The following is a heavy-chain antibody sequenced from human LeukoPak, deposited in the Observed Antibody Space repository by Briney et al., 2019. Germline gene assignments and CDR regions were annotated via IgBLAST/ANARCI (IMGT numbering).Heavy chain of an antibody. CDR1: GFTVSSNY. V-gene: IGHV3-53*01. D-gene: IGHD4-17*01. CDR3: AEDIDYGDYVVS. J-gene: IGHJ4*02. CDR2: IYSGGST. Sequence: GGSLRLSCAASGFTVSSNYMSWVRQAPGKGLEWVSIIYSGGSTFYADSVKGRFTISRDNSKNTLYLQMNSLRAEDTAVYYCAEDIDYGDYVVSWGQGTLVTVSS.